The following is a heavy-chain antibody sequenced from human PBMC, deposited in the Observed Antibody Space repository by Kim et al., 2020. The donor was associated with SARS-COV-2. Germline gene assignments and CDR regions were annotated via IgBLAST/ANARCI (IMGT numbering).Heavy chain of an antibody. V-gene: IGHV3-23*03. CDR3: AKNVGDYGRGWWIVAFD. CDR2: IYSGGSST. CDR1: GFTFSSYA. Sequence: GGSLRLSCAASGFTFSSYAMSWVRQAPGKGLEWVSVIYSGGSSTYYADSVKGRFTISRDNSKNTLYLQMNSLRAEDTAVYYCAKNVGDYGRGWWIVAFD. J-gene: IGHJ4*01. D-gene: IGHD6-19*01.